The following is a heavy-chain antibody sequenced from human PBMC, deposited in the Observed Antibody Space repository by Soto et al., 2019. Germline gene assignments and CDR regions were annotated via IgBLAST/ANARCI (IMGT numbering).Heavy chain of an antibody. CDR3: AVYFDL. Sequence: QVQLQKSAPDRVKPSQTLSLTCPVPVASISRGDYYWSWIRQPPGKGLEWIGYIYNSGTTYHNPSLKSRVTISVDTSKNQFALKLSSVTAADTAVYYCAVYFDLWGRGTLVTVSS. CDR1: VASISRGDYY. V-gene: IGHV4-30-4*01. CDR2: IYNSGTT. J-gene: IGHJ2*01.